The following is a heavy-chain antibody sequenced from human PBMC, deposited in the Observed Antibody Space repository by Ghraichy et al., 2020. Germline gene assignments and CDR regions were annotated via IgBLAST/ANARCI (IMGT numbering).Heavy chain of an antibody. CDR3: AKVGDDYGDYGSFDS. D-gene: IGHD4-17*01. V-gene: IGHV3-23*01. J-gene: IGHJ4*02. CDR2: ISGSYGST. CDR1: GFTFSTYA. Sequence: GGSLRLSCAAFGFTFSTYAMNWVRQAPGKGLEWVSTISGSYGSTYYADSVKGRFTISRDDSKNMVYLQMNRLRAEDTALYYCAKVGDDYGDYGSFDSWGQGTLVTVSS.